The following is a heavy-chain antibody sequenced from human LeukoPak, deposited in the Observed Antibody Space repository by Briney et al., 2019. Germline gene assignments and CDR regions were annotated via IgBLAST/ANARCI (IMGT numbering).Heavy chain of an antibody. CDR2: ISWNSGSI. CDR1: VFTFDDYD. D-gene: IGHD2-2*01. J-gene: IGHJ6*02. V-gene: IGHV3-9*01. Sequence: GRPLRLSCAASVFTFDDYDMHWVRQAPGKGLEWVSGISWNSGSIGYADSVKGRFTISRDNAKNSLYLQMNSLRAEDTALYYCAKAVVPAAMHVYYYGMDVWGQGTTVTVSS. CDR3: AKAVVPAAMHVYYYGMDV.